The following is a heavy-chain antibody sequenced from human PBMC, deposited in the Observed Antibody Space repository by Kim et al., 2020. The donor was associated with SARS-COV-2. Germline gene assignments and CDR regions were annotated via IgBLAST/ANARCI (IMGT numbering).Heavy chain of an antibody. CDR1: GGSISAYY. CDR3: ATALPYSGSGAYDH. Sequence: SETLSLTCTVSGGSISAYYWSWIRQPPGKGLEWIGYISYSGTTNYNPSLKSRVTISLDTSKNQFSLKLSSVTASDTAVYFCATALPYSGSGAYDHWGQGT. D-gene: IGHD3-10*01. J-gene: IGHJ4*02. V-gene: IGHV4-59*12. CDR2: ISYSGTT.